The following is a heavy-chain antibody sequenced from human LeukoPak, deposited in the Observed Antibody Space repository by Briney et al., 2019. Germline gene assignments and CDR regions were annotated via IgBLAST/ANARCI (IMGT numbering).Heavy chain of an antibody. CDR2: ISGSGGST. CDR3: AKTPTMTSPPFDY. CDR1: GFTFSSYG. D-gene: IGHD4-17*01. V-gene: IGHV3-23*01. Sequence: EGSLRLSCAASGFTFSSYGMHWVRQAPGKGLEWVSAISGSGGSTYYADSVKGRFTISRDNSKNTLSLQMNSLRAEDTAVYYCAKTPTMTSPPFDYWGQGTLVTVSS. J-gene: IGHJ4*02.